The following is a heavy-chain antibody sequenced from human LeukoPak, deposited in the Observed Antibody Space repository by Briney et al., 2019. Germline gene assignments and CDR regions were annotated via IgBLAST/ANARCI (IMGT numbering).Heavy chain of an antibody. Sequence: PGRSLRLSCAASGFTFSSYAMHWVRQAPGKGLEWVANIKQDGSEKYYVDSIKGRFTITRDNARNTLYLQMDSLRVEDTAIYYCARFSRVQSSFWGQGTLVTVSS. V-gene: IGHV3-7*01. CDR1: GFTFSSYA. CDR2: IKQDGSEK. J-gene: IGHJ4*02. CDR3: ARFSRVQSSF. D-gene: IGHD1-1*01.